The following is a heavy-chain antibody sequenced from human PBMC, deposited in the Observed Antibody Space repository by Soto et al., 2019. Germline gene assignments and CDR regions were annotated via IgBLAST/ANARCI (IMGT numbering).Heavy chain of an antibody. D-gene: IGHD5-18*01. J-gene: IGHJ4*02. CDR1: GGTFSTYA. CDR3: ASGIQLWLRRINNGYSG. V-gene: IGHV1-69*12. CDR2: IIPMFGTA. Sequence: QVQLVQSGAEVKKPASSVKVSCKAPGGTFSTYAISWVRQAPGQGLEWMGGIIPMFGTANYAQRFQDRVTITADESTNTVYMELRRLRFEATAVYFCASGIQLWLRRINNGYSGWGQGTLVTVSS.